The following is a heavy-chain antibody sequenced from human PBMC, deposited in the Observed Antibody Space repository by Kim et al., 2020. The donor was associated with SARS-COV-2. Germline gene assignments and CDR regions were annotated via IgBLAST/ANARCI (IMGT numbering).Heavy chain of an antibody. CDR1: GYTFTGYY. J-gene: IGHJ5*02. CDR3: ARGFSYGVGWFDP. V-gene: IGHV1-2*06. D-gene: IGHD5-18*01. CDR2: INPNSGGT. Sequence: ASVKVSCKASGYTFTGYYMHWVRQAPGQGLEWMGRINPNSGGTNYAQKFQGRVTMTRDTSISTAYMELSRLRSDDTAVYYCARGFSYGVGWFDPWGQGTLVTVSS.